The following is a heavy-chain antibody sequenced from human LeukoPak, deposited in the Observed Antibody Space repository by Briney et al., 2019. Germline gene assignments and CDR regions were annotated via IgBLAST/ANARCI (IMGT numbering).Heavy chain of an antibody. D-gene: IGHD4-17*01. CDR1: GGSFSGYY. J-gene: IGHJ4*02. Sequence: PSETLSLTCAVYGGSFSGYYWSWIRQPPGKGLEWIGEINHSGSTNYNPSLKGRVTISVDTSKNQFSLKLSSVTAADTAVYYCARDYGDYDYWGQGTLVTVSS. CDR3: ARDYGDYDY. CDR2: INHSGST. V-gene: IGHV4-34*01.